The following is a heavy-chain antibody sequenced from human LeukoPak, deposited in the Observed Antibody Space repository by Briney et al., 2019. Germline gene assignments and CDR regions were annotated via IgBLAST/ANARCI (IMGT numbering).Heavy chain of an antibody. D-gene: IGHD1-7*01. V-gene: IGHV1-46*01. CDR1: GYTFTSYY. Sequence: ASVKVSCKVSGYTFTSYYMHWVRQAPGQGLEWMGIINPSGGSTSYAQKFQGRVTMTRDTSTSTVYMELSSLRSEDTAVYYCARDEGPPRYNWNYGGPDYWGQGTLVTVSS. CDR3: ARDEGPPRYNWNYGGPDY. J-gene: IGHJ4*02. CDR2: INPSGGST.